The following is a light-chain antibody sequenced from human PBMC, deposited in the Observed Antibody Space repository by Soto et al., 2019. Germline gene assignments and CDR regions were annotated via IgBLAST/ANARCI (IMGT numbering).Light chain of an antibody. V-gene: IGKV3-20*01. CDR3: QQYISSLWI. CDR2: GAS. J-gene: IGKJ1*01. CDR1: QSVNNNY. Sequence: IVLTQSPDTLSLSPGERATLSCRASQSVNNNYVAWYQQKPGQAPRLLIHGASRRATGIPDRFSGSGSGQDFPLTISRLGREDFAVYYCQQYISSLWIFGQGTKVEIK.